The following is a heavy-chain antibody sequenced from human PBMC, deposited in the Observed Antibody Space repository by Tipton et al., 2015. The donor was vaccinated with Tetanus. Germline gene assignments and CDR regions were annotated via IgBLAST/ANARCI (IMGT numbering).Heavy chain of an antibody. Sequence: TLSLTCTVSGDSISSYYWSWIRQPPGRGLEWIGHIYFTGSTQYSLSLKSRVTMSVATSKIQFSLKLSSVTAADTAVYYCARYGKGYCSGGDCYSDGFDIWGQGTMVTVSS. J-gene: IGHJ3*02. D-gene: IGHD2-15*01. V-gene: IGHV4-59*01. CDR1: GDSISSYY. CDR2: IYFTGST. CDR3: ARYGKGYCSGGDCYSDGFDI.